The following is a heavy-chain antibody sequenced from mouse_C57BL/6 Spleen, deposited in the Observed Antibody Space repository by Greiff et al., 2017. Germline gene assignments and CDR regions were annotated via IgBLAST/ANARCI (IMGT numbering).Heavy chain of an antibody. V-gene: IGHV7-3*01. J-gene: IGHJ1*03. CDR2: IRNKANGYTT. D-gene: IGHD2-3*01. Sequence: EVKLLESGGGLVQPGGSLSLSCAASGFTFTDYYMSWVRQPPGKALEWLGFIRNKANGYTTEYSASVKGQFTISRDNSQSILYLQMNALRAEDSATYYCARYIVYHGHFDVWGTGTTVTVSS. CDR3: ARYIVYHGHFDV. CDR1: GFTFTDYY.